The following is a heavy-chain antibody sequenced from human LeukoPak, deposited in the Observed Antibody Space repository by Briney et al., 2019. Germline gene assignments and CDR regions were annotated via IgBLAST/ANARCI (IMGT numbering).Heavy chain of an antibody. D-gene: IGHD1-26*01. V-gene: IGHV3-30*02. CDR3: ASLIVGAMGGAFDI. CDR2: IRYDGSNK. Sequence: GGSLRLSCAASGFTFSSYGMHWVRQAPGKGLEWVAFIRYDGSNKYYADSVKGRFTISRDNSKNTLYLQMNSLRAEDTAVYYCASLIVGAMGGAFDIRGQGTMVTVSS. J-gene: IGHJ3*02. CDR1: GFTFSSYG.